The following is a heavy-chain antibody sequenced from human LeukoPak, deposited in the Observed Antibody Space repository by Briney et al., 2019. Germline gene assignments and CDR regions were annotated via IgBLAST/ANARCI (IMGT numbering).Heavy chain of an antibody. J-gene: IGHJ4*02. D-gene: IGHD3-22*01. Sequence: PSETLSLTCTVSGGSISSGDYYWSWIRQPPGKGLEWIGYIYYSGSTYYNPSLKSRVTISVDTSKNQFSLKLSSVTAADTAVYYCARAPDYYDSSGYYRDYWGQGTLVTASS. CDR2: IYYSGST. V-gene: IGHV4-30-4*01. CDR1: GGSISSGDYY. CDR3: ARAPDYYDSSGYYRDY.